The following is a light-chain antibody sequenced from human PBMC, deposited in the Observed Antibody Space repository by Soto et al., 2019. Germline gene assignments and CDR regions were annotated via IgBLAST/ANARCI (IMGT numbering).Light chain of an antibody. Sequence: QSVLTQPASVSGSPGQSITISCTGSSSDVGGYDYVSWYQQHPGKAPKLMIYEVSNRPSGISHRFSGSKSGITASLTISGLQAEDEADYYCSSYTFSTTPVFGTGTKVTV. J-gene: IGLJ1*01. V-gene: IGLV2-14*01. CDR3: SSYTFSTTPV. CDR2: EVS. CDR1: SSDVGGYDY.